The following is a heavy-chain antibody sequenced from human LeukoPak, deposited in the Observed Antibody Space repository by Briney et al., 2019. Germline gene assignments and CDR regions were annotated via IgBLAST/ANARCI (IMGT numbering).Heavy chain of an antibody. CDR3: ARASSGYYWDFDY. Sequence: PSETLSLTCTVSGDSISSYNYFWGWIRQPPGKGLEWVGSIYYRGNTYYDPSLKSRVTLSADTSKNQFSLKVTSVTAADTAVYYCARASSGYYWDFDYWGQGALVTVSS. CDR2: IYYRGNT. V-gene: IGHV4-39*01. CDR1: GDSISSYNYF. D-gene: IGHD3-22*01. J-gene: IGHJ4*02.